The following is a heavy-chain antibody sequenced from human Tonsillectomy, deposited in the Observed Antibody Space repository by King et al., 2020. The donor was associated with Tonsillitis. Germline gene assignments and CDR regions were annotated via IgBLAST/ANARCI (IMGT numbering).Heavy chain of an antibody. CDR1: GYTFTGYY. J-gene: IGHJ4*02. CDR2: LNANSGGT. V-gene: IGHV1-2*02. Sequence: QLVQSGAEVKKPGASVKVSCKASGYTFTGYYMYWVRQAPGQGLEWMGWLNANSGGTNYAQKFQGRVTMTRDTSISTVYMEMCRLRSEDTAVYYCARDSDHFWSGSRTAPDYWGQGTLVTVSS. CDR3: ARDSDHFWSGSRTAPDY. D-gene: IGHD3-3*02.